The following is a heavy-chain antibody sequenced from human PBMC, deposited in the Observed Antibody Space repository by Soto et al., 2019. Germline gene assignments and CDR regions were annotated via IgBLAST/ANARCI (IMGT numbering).Heavy chain of an antibody. CDR2: IWFDGSDK. V-gene: IGHV3-33*01. CDR3: ARALRAGCGKNHHYMDV. Sequence: QVQLVESGGGVVQPGRSLRLSCAASGFTFSTYGMHWVRQAPGKGLEWVAVIWFDGSDKYYRDSVKGRFTISRDNSRNTLYLQMNSLRVEDTAVYDCARALRAGCGKNHHYMDVWGKGTTITVSS. CDR1: GFTFSTYG. J-gene: IGHJ6*03. D-gene: IGHD2-15*01.